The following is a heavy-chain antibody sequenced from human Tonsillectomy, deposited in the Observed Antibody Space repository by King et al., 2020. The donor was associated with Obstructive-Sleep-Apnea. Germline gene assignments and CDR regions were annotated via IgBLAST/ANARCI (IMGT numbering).Heavy chain of an antibody. J-gene: IGHJ6*02. CDR3: ARPQPGAYFHGFDV. V-gene: IGHV3-11*01. CDR1: GFSFSDFY. D-gene: IGHD2/OR15-2a*01. Sequence: QLVQSGGDLVKPAGSLRLSCAACGFSFSDFYMGWIRQAPGKGLEWVSYISQSGSTLYYADSVKGRFTVSRDNAKSSLYLQMNSLRVEDTAVYYCARPQPGAYFHGFDVWGRGTTVAVSS. CDR2: ISQSGSTL.